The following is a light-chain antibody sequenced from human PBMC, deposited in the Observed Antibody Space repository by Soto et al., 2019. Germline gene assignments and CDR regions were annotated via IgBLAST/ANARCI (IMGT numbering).Light chain of an antibody. CDR2: EVS. CDR1: SSDIGTYNR. V-gene: IGLV2-18*01. J-gene: IGLJ1*01. Sequence: QSVLTQPPSVSGSPGQSVTISCTGTSSDIGTYNRVSWYQQPPGTAPKLIIYEVSYRPLGVPDRFSGSKSGSTASLTISGLQAEDEADYYCCIYISGYTYVFGSGTKLTVL. CDR3: CIYISGYTYV.